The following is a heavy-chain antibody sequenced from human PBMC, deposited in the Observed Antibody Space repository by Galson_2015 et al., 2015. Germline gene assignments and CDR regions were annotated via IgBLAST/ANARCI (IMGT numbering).Heavy chain of an antibody. Sequence: SLRLSCAVSGFTSSNYDMSWVRQSPGKGLEWVSGINGRDDITSYADSVKGRFTISRGNARDTLYLQMNSLRAEDTAIYYCAKVSWGDGYNSAWGQGTLVTVSS. CDR2: INGRDDIT. CDR3: AKVSWGDGYNSA. D-gene: IGHD5-24*01. V-gene: IGHV3-23*01. J-gene: IGHJ5*02. CDR1: GFTSSNYD.